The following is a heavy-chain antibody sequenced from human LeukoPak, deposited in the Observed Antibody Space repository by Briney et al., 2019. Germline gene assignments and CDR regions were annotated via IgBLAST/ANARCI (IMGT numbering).Heavy chain of an antibody. Sequence: GGSLRLSCAASGFTVSSNYMSWVRQVPGKGLEWVSVIYSGGSPYYADSVKGRFTISRDNSKNTLYLQMNSLRAEDTAVYYCARGGSGWYYFDYWGQGTLVTVSS. CDR1: GFTVSSNY. CDR2: IYSGGSP. CDR3: ARGGSGWYYFDY. J-gene: IGHJ4*02. V-gene: IGHV3-53*01. D-gene: IGHD6-19*01.